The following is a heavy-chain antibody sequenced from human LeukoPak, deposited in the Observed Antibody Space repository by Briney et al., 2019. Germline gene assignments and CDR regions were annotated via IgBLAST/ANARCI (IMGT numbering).Heavy chain of an antibody. J-gene: IGHJ4*02. V-gene: IGHV3-30*02. Sequence: PGGSLRLSCAASGFTFSSYSMNWVRQAPGKGLEWVAFIRYDGSNKHYEDSVKGRFTISRDNSKNTVYLQMNSLRAEDTAVYYCAKNRGDYGDYAGPFDYWGQGTLVTVSS. CDR1: GFTFSSYS. D-gene: IGHD4-17*01. CDR3: AKNRGDYGDYAGPFDY. CDR2: IRYDGSNK.